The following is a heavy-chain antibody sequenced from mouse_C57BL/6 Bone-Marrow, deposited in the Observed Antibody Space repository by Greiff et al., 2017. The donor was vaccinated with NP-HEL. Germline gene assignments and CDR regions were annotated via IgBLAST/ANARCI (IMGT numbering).Heavy chain of an antibody. J-gene: IGHJ4*01. CDR1: GFTFSDYY. CDR2: INYDGSST. CDR3: ATYYSNYDAMDY. V-gene: IGHV5-16*01. Sequence: EVQLVESEGGLVQPGSSMKLSCTASGFTFSDYYMAWVRQVPEKGLEWVANINYDGSSTSYLDSLKSRFIISRDNAKNILYLQMSSLKSEDTATYYCATYYSNYDAMDYWGQGTSVTVSS. D-gene: IGHD2-5*01.